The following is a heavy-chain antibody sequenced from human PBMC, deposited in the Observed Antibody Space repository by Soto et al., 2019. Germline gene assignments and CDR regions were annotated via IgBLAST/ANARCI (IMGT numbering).Heavy chain of an antibody. CDR1: GYTFINYY. D-gene: IGHD6-25*01. V-gene: IGHV1-46*01. CDR3: ASDFAAADL. CDR2: INPMGGST. Sequence: QEQLVQSGAEVKEPGASVKVSCKASGYTFINYYIHWVRQAPGQGLEWMALINPMGGSTNYAEEFQGRVSLHRDASTSTVHMELSSLRFEDTALFYCASDFAAADLWGQGTLVHVSS. J-gene: IGHJ5*02.